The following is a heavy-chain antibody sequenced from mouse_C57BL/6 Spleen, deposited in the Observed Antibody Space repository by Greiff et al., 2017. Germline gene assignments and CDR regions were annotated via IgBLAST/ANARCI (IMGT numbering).Heavy chain of an antibody. V-gene: IGHV1-5*01. Sequence: EVQLQQSGTVLARPGASVKMSCKTSGYTFTSYWMHWVKQRPGQGLEWIGDIYPGNSDTSYNQKFKGKATLTADTSARTAYMELSSLTYADSAVXFDTCARNYCGSSLGFAYWGQGTLVTVSA. CDR3: TCARNYCGSSLGFAY. D-gene: IGHD1-1*01. J-gene: IGHJ3*01. CDR1: GYTFTSYW. CDR2: IYPGNSDT.